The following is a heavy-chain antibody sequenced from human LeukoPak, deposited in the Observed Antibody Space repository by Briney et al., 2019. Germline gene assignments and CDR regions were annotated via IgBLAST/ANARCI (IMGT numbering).Heavy chain of an antibody. V-gene: IGHV3-74*01. CDR2: INTDGSTT. D-gene: IGHD1-26*01. J-gene: IGHJ4*02. CDR3: ARGRGGSYHY. Sequence: PGGSLRLSCAASGFTFSNDWMHWVRQAPGKGLVWVSRINTDGSTTTYADSVKGRFTISRDNAKNTLYLQMNSLRVEDTAVYYCARGRGGSYHYWVQGTMVTVCS. CDR1: GFTFSNDW.